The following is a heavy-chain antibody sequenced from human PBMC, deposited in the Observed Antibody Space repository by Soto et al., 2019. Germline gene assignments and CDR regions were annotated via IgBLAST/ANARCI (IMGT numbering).Heavy chain of an antibody. Sequence: SVKVSCKASGRTFSSYAISWVRQAPGQGLEWMGGIIPIFGTANYAQKFQVRFTITADESTSKAYMELSSLRSEDTAVYYCANQSTYSSWHRGWFDPWGQGTLVTVAS. CDR2: IIPIFGTA. CDR3: ANQSTYSSWHRGWFDP. V-gene: IGHV1-69*13. D-gene: IGHD6-13*01. J-gene: IGHJ5*02. CDR1: GRTFSSYA.